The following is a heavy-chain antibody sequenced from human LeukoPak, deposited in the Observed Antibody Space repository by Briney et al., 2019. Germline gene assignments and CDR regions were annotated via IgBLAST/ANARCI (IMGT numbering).Heavy chain of an antibody. CDR2: IRYDGSNK. CDR1: GLTFSHYD. J-gene: IGHJ4*02. V-gene: IGHV3-30*02. D-gene: IGHD6-19*01. Sequence: GGTLRLFCAASGLTFSHYDMHWARQAPGKGLEGVAYIRYDGSNKYYAESAKGRFPIPRDNSQHTLYLPMNSLSAEDTAVYYCAEGGSSAWYDFDYGGQGTLVTVSS. CDR3: AEGGSSAWYDFDY.